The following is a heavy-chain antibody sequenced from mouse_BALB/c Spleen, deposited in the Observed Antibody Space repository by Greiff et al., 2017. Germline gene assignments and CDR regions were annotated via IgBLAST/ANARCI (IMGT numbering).Heavy chain of an antibody. D-gene: IGHD2-4*01. Sequence: QVHVKQSGAELVKPGASVKLSCKASGYTFTSYYMYWVKQRPGQGLEWIGEINPSNGGTNFNEKFKSKATLTVDKSSSTAYMQLSSLTSEDSAVYYCTRLDDYDGFDYWGQGTTLTVSS. CDR2: INPSNGGT. V-gene: IGHV1S81*02. CDR1: GYTFTSYY. CDR3: TRLDDYDGFDY. J-gene: IGHJ2*01.